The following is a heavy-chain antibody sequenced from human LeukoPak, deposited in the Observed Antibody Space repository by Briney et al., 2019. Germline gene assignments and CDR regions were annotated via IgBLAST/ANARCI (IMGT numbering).Heavy chain of an antibody. Sequence: SETLSLTCAVSGGSIINSNWWSWVRQPPGKGLEWIGEIDHSGSTSYNPSLKSRVTMSVDRSQNQFSLRLSTVTAADTAVYYCARTYCSGGSCHDAFDIWGQGTMVTVSS. CDR1: GGSIINSNW. D-gene: IGHD2-15*01. V-gene: IGHV4-4*02. CDR3: ARTYCSGGSCHDAFDI. J-gene: IGHJ3*02. CDR2: IDHSGST.